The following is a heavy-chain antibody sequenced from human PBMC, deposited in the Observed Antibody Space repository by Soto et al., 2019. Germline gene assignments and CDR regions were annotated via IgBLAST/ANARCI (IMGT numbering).Heavy chain of an antibody. D-gene: IGHD6-13*01. CDR3: ARVAAAGAGWFDP. V-gene: IGHV4-34*01. Sequence: QVQLQQWGAGLLKPSETLSLTCAVYGGSFSGYYWSWIRQPPGKGLEWIGEINHSGSTNYNPSLKSRVTISVHTSKNHFSLKPSSVTAADTAVYYCARVAAAGAGWFDPWGQGTLVTVSS. CDR2: INHSGST. J-gene: IGHJ5*02. CDR1: GGSFSGYY.